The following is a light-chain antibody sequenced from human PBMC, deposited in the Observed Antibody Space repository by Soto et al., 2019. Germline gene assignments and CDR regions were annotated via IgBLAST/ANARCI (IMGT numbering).Light chain of an antibody. J-gene: IGLJ3*02. CDR3: AAWDDSLNGPV. CDR1: SSNIGSNT. V-gene: IGLV1-44*01. Sequence: QSVLTQPPSASGTPGQRVTISCSGSSSNIGSNTVNWYQQLPGTAPKLLIYSNNQRPSGVPDRFSGSKSGTSASRAISGLQSEDEADSYCAAWDDSLNGPVFGGGTKLTVL. CDR2: SNN.